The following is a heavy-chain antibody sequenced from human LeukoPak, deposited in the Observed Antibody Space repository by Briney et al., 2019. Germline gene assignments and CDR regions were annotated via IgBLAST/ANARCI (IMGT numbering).Heavy chain of an antibody. J-gene: IGHJ4*02. V-gene: IGHV5-51*01. CDR2: IFPGDSDT. CDR3: ATSESQTRFDY. Sequence: GESLKISCKGSGYSFNTYWIGWVRQMPGKGLEWIGIIFPGDSDTTYSPSLQGQVTISADKSINTAYLQWSSLRASDIAMYYCATSESQTRFDYWGQGTPVTVSS. D-gene: IGHD1/OR15-1a*01. CDR1: GYSFNTYW.